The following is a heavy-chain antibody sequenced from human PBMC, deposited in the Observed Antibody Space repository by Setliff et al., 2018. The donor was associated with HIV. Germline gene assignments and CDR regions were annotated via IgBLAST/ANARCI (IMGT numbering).Heavy chain of an antibody. J-gene: IGHJ4*02. V-gene: IGHV4-61*02. Sequence: PSETLSLTCTVSGGSISSGNYYWSWIRQAAGKGLEWIGRIYTSGSANYNPSLKSRVTISVDTSKNQSSLKLSSVTVADTALYYCGRDEHGFNSNWYGVDWGQGTLVTVSS. CDR2: IYTSGSA. CDR3: GRDEHGFNSNWYGVD. CDR1: GGSISSGNYY. D-gene: IGHD6-13*01.